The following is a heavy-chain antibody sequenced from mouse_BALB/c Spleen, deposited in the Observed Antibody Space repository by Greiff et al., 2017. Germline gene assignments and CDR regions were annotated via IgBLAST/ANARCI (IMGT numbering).Heavy chain of an antibody. CDR2: ISSGGSYT. V-gene: IGHV5-6*01. CDR1: GFTFSSYG. CDR3: ASHYYDYDWFAY. J-gene: IGHJ3*01. D-gene: IGHD2-4*01. Sequence: EVKLVESGGDLVKPGGSLKLSCAASGFTFSSYGMSWVRQTPDKRLEWVATISSGGSYTYYPDSVKGRFTISRDNAKNTLYLQMSSLKSEDTAMYYCASHYYDYDWFAYWGQGTLVTVSA.